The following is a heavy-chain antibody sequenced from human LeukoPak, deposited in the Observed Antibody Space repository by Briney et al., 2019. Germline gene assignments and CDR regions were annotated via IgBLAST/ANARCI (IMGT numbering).Heavy chain of an antibody. CDR1: GGSISRYY. V-gene: IGHV4-4*07. J-gene: IGHJ4*02. Sequence: SETLSLTCTVSGGSISRYYWTWIRQPAGKGLEWIGRFYNSGTTNYNPSLRSRVTMSVDTSKKQFSLRLSSVTAADTAVYYCARGTGTLDYWGQGTLVTVSS. CDR2: FYNSGTT. D-gene: IGHD1-1*01. CDR3: ARGTGTLDY.